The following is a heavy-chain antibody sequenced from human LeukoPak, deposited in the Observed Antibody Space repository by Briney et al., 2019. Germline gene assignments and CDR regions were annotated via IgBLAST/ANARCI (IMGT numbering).Heavy chain of an antibody. J-gene: IGHJ4*02. Sequence: PSETLSLTCTVSGGSISSGGYFWSWIRQQPGKGLEWIGHIFYSGRAYYDPSLKSRVIISVDTSKNQFSLKLSSVTAADTAVYYCARDEDYGDYKFWGQGALVLVSS. CDR1: GGSISSGGYF. CDR3: ARDEDYGDYKF. CDR2: IFYSGRA. V-gene: IGHV4-31*03. D-gene: IGHD4-17*01.